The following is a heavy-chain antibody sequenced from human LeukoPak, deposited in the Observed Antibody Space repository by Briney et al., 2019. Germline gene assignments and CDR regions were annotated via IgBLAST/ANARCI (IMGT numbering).Heavy chain of an antibody. V-gene: IGHV1-69-2*01. D-gene: IGHD3-22*01. Sequence: ASVKVSCKVSGYTFTDYYMHWVQQAPGNGLEWMGLVDPEDGETIYAEKFQGRVTITADTSTDTTYMELSSLRSEDTAVYYCATQKRDYYDSSGLDWGQGTLVTVSS. CDR3: ATQKRDYYDSSGLD. J-gene: IGHJ4*02. CDR1: GYTFTDYY. CDR2: VDPEDGET.